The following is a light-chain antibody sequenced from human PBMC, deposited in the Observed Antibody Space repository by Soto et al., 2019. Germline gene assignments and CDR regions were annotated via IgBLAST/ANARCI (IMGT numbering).Light chain of an antibody. CDR3: QQYNVWPLT. CDR1: QSVSSN. CDR2: VAS. V-gene: IGKV3-15*01. J-gene: IGKJ4*01. Sequence: IVMTQSPATLSVSPGERATLSCRASQSVSSNLAWYQQKPGQTPKLLIYVASTRATGIPARFSGSGSGTEFTLTISSLQSEDFAVYYCQQYNVWPLTFGGGTKVVFK.